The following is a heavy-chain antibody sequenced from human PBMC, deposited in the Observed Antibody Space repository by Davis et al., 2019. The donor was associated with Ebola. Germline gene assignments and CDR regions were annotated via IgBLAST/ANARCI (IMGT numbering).Heavy chain of an antibody. CDR2: ISAYNGNT. J-gene: IGHJ5*02. V-gene: IGHV1-18*01. CDR1: GYTFTSYG. CDR3: ARDMGMVQEANWFDP. Sequence: ASVKVSCKTSGYTFTSYGISWVRQAPGQGLEWMGWISAYNGNTNYAQKLQGRVTMTTDTSTSTAYMELRSLRSDDTAVYYCARDMGMVQEANWFDPWGQGTLVTVSS. D-gene: IGHD3-10*01.